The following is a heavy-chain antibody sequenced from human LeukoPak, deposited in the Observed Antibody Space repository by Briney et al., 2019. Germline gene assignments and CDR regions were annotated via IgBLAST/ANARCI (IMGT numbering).Heavy chain of an antibody. D-gene: IGHD3-3*01. CDR2: IYYSGST. Sequence: SETLSLTCTVSGGSISSHYWSWIRQPPGKGLEWIGYIYYSGSTNYNLSLKSRVTISVDTSKNQFSLKLSSVTAADTAVYYCARVDYDFWSGYPKRSWFDPWGQGTLVTVSS. CDR3: ARVDYDFWSGYPKRSWFDP. CDR1: GGSISSHY. V-gene: IGHV4-59*11. J-gene: IGHJ5*02.